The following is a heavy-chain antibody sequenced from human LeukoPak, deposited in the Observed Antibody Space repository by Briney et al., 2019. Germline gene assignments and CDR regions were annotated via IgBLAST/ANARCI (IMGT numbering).Heavy chain of an antibody. CDR1: GGSFSGYY. CDR2: INHSGST. J-gene: IGHJ6*03. D-gene: IGHD1-14*01. Sequence: SETLSLTCAVYGGSFSGYYWSWIRQPPGKGLEWIGEINHSGSTNYNPSLKSRVTISVDRSKNQFSLKLSSVTAADTAVYYCARVLTGTTRSDYYYYMDVWGKGTTVTVSS. CDR3: ARVLTGTTRSDYYYYMDV. V-gene: IGHV4-34*01.